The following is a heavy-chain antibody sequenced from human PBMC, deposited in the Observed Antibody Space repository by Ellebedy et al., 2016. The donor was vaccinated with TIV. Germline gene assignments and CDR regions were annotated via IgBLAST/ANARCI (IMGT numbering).Heavy chain of an antibody. CDR1: GFTFSRYA. D-gene: IGHD2/OR15-2a*01. J-gene: IGHJ4*02. CDR2: ISASGGST. V-gene: IGHV3-23*02. CDR3: AKVGHDQGYYGMSYFDH. Sequence: GESLKISCAASGFTFSRYAMSWVRQAPGKGLEWVSAISASGGSTYYRDSVKGRLSISRDNSKNRLYLQMNILRAEDTATYYCAKVGHDQGYYGMSYFDHWGQGTLVTVSS.